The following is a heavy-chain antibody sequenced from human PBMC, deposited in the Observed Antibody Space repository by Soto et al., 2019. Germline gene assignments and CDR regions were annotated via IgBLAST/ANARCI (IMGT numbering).Heavy chain of an antibody. J-gene: IGHJ3*02. CDR3: ARGGSDIVVVVAATHDDAFDI. D-gene: IGHD2-15*01. CDR1: GYTFTGYY. CDR2: INPNSGGT. V-gene: IGHV1-2*04. Sequence: ASVKVSCKASGYTFTGYYMHWVRQAPGQGLEWMGWINPNSGGTNYAQKFQGWVTMTRDTSISTAYMELSRLRSDDTAVYYCARGGSDIVVVVAATHDDAFDIWGQGTMVTVSS.